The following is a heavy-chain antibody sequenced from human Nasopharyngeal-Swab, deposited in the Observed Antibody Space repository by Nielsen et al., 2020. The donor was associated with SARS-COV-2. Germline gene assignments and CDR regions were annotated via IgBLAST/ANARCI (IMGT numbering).Heavy chain of an antibody. CDR2: IFSNDEK. D-gene: IGHD6-13*01. Sequence: WIRQPPGKALEWLAHIFSNDEKSYSTSLKSRLTISKDTSKSQVVLTMTNMDPVDTATYYCARIWAVAAAGTELNYYYGMDVWGQGTTVTVSS. CDR3: ARIWAVAAAGTELNYYYGMDV. V-gene: IGHV2-26*01. J-gene: IGHJ6*02.